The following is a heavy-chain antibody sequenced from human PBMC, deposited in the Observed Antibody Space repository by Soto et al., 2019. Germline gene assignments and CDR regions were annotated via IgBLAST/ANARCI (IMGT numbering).Heavy chain of an antibody. CDR1: GFTFSSYA. Sequence: EVQLLESGGGLVQPGGSLRLSCAASGFTFSSYAMSWVRQAPGKGPEWVSAISGSGGSTYYADSVKGRFTISRDNSKNTLYLQMNGLRAEDTAVYYCAKDLLSLVLRLPGWFDPWGQGTLVAVSS. J-gene: IGHJ5*02. V-gene: IGHV3-23*01. CDR3: AKDLLSLVLRLPGWFDP. D-gene: IGHD3-16*02. CDR2: ISGSGGST.